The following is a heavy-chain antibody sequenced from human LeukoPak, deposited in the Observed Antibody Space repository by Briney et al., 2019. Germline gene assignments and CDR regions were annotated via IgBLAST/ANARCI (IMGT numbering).Heavy chain of an antibody. J-gene: IGHJ4*02. V-gene: IGHV3-23*01. D-gene: IGHD4-17*01. CDR2: ISGSGGST. CDR1: GFTVSSNY. Sequence: GVSLRLSCAASGFTVSSNYMSWVRQAPGKGLEWVSAISGSGGSTYYADPVKGRFTISRDNSKNTLYLQMNSLRAEDTAVYYCAKDSNYGDYCDYWGQGTLVTVPS. CDR3: AKDSNYGDYCDY.